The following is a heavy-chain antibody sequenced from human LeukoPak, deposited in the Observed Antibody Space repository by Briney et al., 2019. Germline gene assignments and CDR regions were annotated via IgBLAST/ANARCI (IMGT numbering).Heavy chain of an antibody. J-gene: IGHJ2*01. CDR3: ARHDRGGNSLPTPNWYFDL. V-gene: IGHV4-39*01. CDR2: IYYSGST. CDR1: GGSISSSSYY. Sequence: SETLSLTCTVSGGSISSSSYYWGWIRQPPGKGLEWIGSIYYSGSTYYNPSLKSRVTISVDTSKNQFSLKLSSVTAADTAVYYCARHDRGGNSLPTPNWYFDLWGQGILVTVSS. D-gene: IGHD4-23*01.